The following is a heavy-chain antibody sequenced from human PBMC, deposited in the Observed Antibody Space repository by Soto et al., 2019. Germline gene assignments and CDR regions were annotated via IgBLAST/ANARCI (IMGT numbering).Heavy chain of an antibody. D-gene: IGHD2-2*01. CDR3: ARSPCHAAPKSYYYYGKGV. CDR2: IDWDDDK. V-gene: IGHV2-70*01. CDR1: GFSLSTSGMC. J-gene: IGHJ6*02. Sequence: SGPTLVNPTQTLTLTCTFSGFSLSTSGMCVSWIRQPPGKALEWLALIDWDDDKYYSTSLKTRLTISKDTSKNQVVLTMTNMDRVDTATYYCARSPCHAAPKSYYYYGKGVWGQWTTVTVSS.